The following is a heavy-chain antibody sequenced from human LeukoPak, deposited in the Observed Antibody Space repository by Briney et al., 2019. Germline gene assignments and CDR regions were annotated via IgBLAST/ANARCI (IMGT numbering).Heavy chain of an antibody. CDR1: GFIFSTYG. CDR3: VKGYDWNDAY. V-gene: IGHV3-30*18. J-gene: IGHJ4*02. D-gene: IGHD1-1*01. Sequence: SVRSLRLSCAASGFIFSTYGMHWVRQAPGKGLEWVAVTSHDGSNKYYADSVKGRFTVSRDNPKNTLYLQMNSLRSEDTAVYYCVKGYDWNDAYWGQGTLVTVSS. CDR2: TSHDGSNK.